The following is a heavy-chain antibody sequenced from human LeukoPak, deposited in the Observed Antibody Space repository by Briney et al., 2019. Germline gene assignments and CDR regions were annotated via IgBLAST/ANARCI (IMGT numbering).Heavy chain of an antibody. CDR2: ISGSGGST. Sequence: GGSLRLSCAASGFTFSSYAMSWVRQAPGKGLEWVSAISGSGGSTYYADSVKGRFTISRDNAKNSLYLQMNSLRAEDTALYYCAKDLLPRHPITMIATPDYWGQGTLVTVSS. CDR1: GFTFSSYA. CDR3: AKDLLPRHPITMIATPDY. D-gene: IGHD3-22*01. J-gene: IGHJ4*02. V-gene: IGHV3-23*01.